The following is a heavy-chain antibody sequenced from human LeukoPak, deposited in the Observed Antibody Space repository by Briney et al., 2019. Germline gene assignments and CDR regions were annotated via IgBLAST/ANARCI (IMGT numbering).Heavy chain of an antibody. V-gene: IGHV4-61*02. Sequence: PSQTLSLTCTVSGGSINSGSYYWGWIRQPAGKGLEWIGRIYTSGITNYNPSLKSRVTISVDTSKNQFSLKLSSVTAADTAVYYCARDPGYGSGSPIVWYFDLWGRGTLVTVSS. D-gene: IGHD3-10*01. CDR1: GGSINSGSYY. J-gene: IGHJ2*01. CDR3: ARDPGYGSGSPIVWYFDL. CDR2: IYTSGIT.